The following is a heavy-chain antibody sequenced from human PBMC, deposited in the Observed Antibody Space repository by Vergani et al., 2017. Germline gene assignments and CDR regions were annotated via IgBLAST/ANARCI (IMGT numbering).Heavy chain of an antibody. V-gene: IGHV3-74*02. Sequence: EVQLVQSGAEVKKPGESLKISCKGSGYSFTSYWMHWVRQAPGKGLVWVSRINSDGSSTSYADSVKGRFTISRDNAKNTLYLQMNSLRAEDTAVYYCARLVSRGSVGDYWGQGTLVTVSS. CDR1: GYSFTSYW. D-gene: IGHD1-26*01. CDR3: ARLVSRGSVGDY. CDR2: INSDGSST. J-gene: IGHJ4*02.